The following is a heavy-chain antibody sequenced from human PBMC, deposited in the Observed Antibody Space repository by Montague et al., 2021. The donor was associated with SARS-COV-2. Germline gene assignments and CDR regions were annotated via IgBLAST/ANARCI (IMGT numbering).Heavy chain of an antibody. Sequence: SETLSLTCAVYGGSLSGYYWSGIRQPPGKGLEWIGEINHSGSTNYNPSLKSRVTISLDTSKNQFPLKLSSVTAADTAVYYCARGRRRYNWRDETSYYYGMDVWGQGTTVTVSS. CDR1: GGSLSGYY. CDR2: INHSGST. D-gene: IGHD1-20*01. J-gene: IGHJ6*02. CDR3: ARGRRRYNWRDETSYYYGMDV. V-gene: IGHV4-34*01.